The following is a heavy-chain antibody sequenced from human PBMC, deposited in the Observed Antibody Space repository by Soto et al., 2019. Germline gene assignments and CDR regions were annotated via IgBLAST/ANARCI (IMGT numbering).Heavy chain of an antibody. CDR3: TRDASRDSSARGWFDP. J-gene: IGHJ5*02. CDR2: ISSNSAYI. CDR1: GFTFRSFT. V-gene: IGHV3-21*01. D-gene: IGHD6-13*01. Sequence: KPGGSLRRSCAASGFTFRSFTMNWVRQAPGKGLEWVSTISSNSAYIYYTDALRGRFTISRDNAKNSLHLQMNSLRAEDTAVYYCTRDASRDSSARGWFDPWGPGTLVTVSS.